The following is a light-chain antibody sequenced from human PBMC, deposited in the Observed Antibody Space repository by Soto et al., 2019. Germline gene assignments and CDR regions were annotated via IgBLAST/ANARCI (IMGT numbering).Light chain of an antibody. CDR3: QSYDSSLSGVV. Sequence: QSVLTQPPSVAGAPGQRVTISCTGSSSNIGAGYDVHCYQQLPGTAPKLRINGNSNRPSGVPDRIPASKSFPSAPRASTGLQAEDEADYYCQSYDSSLSGVVFGGGTKLTVL. V-gene: IGLV1-40*01. J-gene: IGLJ2*01. CDR1: SSNIGAGYD. CDR2: GNS.